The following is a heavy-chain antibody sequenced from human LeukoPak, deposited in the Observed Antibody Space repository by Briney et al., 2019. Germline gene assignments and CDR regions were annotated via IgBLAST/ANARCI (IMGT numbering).Heavy chain of an antibody. J-gene: IGHJ4*02. CDR3: ASGRPHDY. V-gene: IGHV3-64*01. CDR1: GFTFSSYA. Sequence: GGSLRLSCAASGFTFSSYAMHWVRQAPGKGLEYVSTISSNGGSTYYANSVKGRFIISRDNSKNTVYVQMGSLRAEDTAVYYCASGRPHDYWGQGTLVTVSS. CDR2: ISSNGGST. D-gene: IGHD3/OR15-3a*01.